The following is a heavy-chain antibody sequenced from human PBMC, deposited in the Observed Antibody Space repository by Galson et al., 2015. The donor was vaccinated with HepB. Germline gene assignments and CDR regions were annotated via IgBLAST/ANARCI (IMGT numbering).Heavy chain of an antibody. CDR2: ISYDGSNK. CDR1: GFTFSSYG. Sequence: SLRLSCAASGFTFSSYGMHWVRQAPGKGLEWVAVISYDGSNKYYADSVKGRFTISRDNSKNTLYLQMNSLRAEDTAVYYCAKERSSGWYYYYGMDVWGQGTTVTVSS. D-gene: IGHD6-19*01. CDR3: AKERSSGWYYYYGMDV. J-gene: IGHJ6*02. V-gene: IGHV3-30*18.